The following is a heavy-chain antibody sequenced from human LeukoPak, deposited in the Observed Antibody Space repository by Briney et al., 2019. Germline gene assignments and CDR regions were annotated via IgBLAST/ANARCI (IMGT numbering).Heavy chain of an antibody. CDR1: GDTFTSCY. V-gene: IGHV1-46*01. D-gene: IGHD3-3*01. Sequence: ASVKVSCKASGDTFTSCYIHWVRQAPGQGLEWMGIINPSGGSTSYAQKFQGRVTMTRDMSTSTAYMELRSLRSEDTAVYFCARAVTIFGVAIPAYWGQGILVTVS. CDR2: INPSGGST. J-gene: IGHJ4*02. CDR3: ARAVTIFGVAIPAY.